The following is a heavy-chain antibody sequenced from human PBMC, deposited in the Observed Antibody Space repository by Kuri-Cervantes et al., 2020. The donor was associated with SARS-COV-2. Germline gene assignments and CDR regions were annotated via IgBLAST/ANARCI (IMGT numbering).Heavy chain of an antibody. Sequence: GGSLRLCCAASGFTFSSYSMNWVRQAPGKGLEWVSYISSSSSTIYYADSVKGRFTISRDNAKNSLYLKMNSLTDEDTAVYYCARDPTVVPTDAFDIWGQGTMVTVSS. D-gene: IGHD4-23*01. CDR2: ISSSSSTI. V-gene: IGHV3-48*02. J-gene: IGHJ3*02. CDR1: GFTFSSYS. CDR3: ARDPTVVPTDAFDI.